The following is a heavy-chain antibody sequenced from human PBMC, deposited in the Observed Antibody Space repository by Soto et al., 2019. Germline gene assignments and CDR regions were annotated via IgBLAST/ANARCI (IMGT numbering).Heavy chain of an antibody. CDR3: ARDLSAYYDFWSGYLYPPPYYGMDV. J-gene: IGHJ6*02. CDR2: VNPNSGGT. D-gene: IGHD3-3*01. V-gene: IGHV1-2*04. Sequence: ASVNFSCKASGYTFTDYYLHWVRQAPGQGLEWMGWVNPNSGGTNYAQKFQGWVTMTRDTSISTAYMELSRLRSDDTAVYYCARDLSAYYDFWSGYLYPPPYYGMDVWGQGTTVTVSS. CDR1: GYTFTDYY.